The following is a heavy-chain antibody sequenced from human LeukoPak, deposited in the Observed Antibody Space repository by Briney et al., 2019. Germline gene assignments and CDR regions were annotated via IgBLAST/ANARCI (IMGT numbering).Heavy chain of an antibody. D-gene: IGHD6-6*01. V-gene: IGHV3-64D*09. CDR1: GFTFSAHA. Sequence: GGSLRPSCSVSGFTFSAHAMHWVRQPPGKGLEFLSSINSNGDSTYHADSVKGRFTISRDNSRSTLYLQMRSLRPEDTAVYYCVKSGYSTSSDVDYWGQGTLVTVSS. CDR3: VKSGYSTSSDVDY. J-gene: IGHJ4*02. CDR2: INSNGDST.